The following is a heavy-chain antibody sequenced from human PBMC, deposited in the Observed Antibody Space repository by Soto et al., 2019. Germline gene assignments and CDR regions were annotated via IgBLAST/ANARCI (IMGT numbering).Heavy chain of an antibody. V-gene: IGHV3-23*01. J-gene: IGHJ4*02. CDR3: AKAVFRSYDILTGYQGDY. CDR1: GFTFSSYA. Sequence: GGSLRLSCAASGFTFSSYAMSWVRQAPGKGLEWVSAISGSGGSTYYADSVKGRFTISRDNSKNTLYLQMNSLRAEDTAVYYCAKAVFRSYDILTGYQGDYWGQGTLVTVSS. CDR2: ISGSGGST. D-gene: IGHD3-9*01.